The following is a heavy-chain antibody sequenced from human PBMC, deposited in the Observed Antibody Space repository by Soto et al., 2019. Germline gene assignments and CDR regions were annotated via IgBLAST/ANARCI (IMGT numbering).Heavy chain of an antibody. CDR2: IYDSGST. CDR1: GGSISSSY. Sequence: PSETLSLTCTVSGGSISSSYWSWIRQPPGKGLEWIGYIYDSGSTYYNPSLKSRVTISVDTSNKQFSLNLSPVTAADTAVYYCATSRGSYGPDYFDYWGQGTLVTVSS. CDR3: ATSRGSYGPDYFDY. J-gene: IGHJ4*02. D-gene: IGHD5-18*01. V-gene: IGHV4-59*04.